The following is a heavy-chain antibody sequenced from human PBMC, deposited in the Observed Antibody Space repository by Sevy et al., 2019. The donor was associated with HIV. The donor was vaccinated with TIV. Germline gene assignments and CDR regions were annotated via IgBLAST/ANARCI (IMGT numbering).Heavy chain of an antibody. J-gene: IGHJ4*02. D-gene: IGHD2-15*01. V-gene: IGHV3-21*01. CDR3: VRGYCSGGSCYDLFDY. Sequence: GGSLRLSCAASGFTFSSYSMNWVRQAPGKGLEWVSSISSSSSYIYYADSVKGRSTISRDNAKNSLYLQMNSLRAEDTAVYYCVRGYCSGGSCYDLFDYWGQGTLVTVSS. CDR2: ISSSSSYI. CDR1: GFTFSSYS.